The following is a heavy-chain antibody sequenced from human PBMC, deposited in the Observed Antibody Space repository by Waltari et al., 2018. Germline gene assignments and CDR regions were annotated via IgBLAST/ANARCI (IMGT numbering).Heavy chain of an antibody. D-gene: IGHD2-21*02. Sequence: EAQLVESGGGLVQPGGSLRLSCVAAGFTFRDPWMAWSRQAAGKEWEWVAKIKKDGTEEMYVDSVKGRFTISKDNAKNLVFLQMNSLRAEDTAVYYCARDHWYSLDLWGQGTQVTVSS. V-gene: IGHV3-7*01. CDR1: GFTFRDPW. CDR3: ARDHWYSLDL. J-gene: IGHJ4*02. CDR2: IKKDGTEE.